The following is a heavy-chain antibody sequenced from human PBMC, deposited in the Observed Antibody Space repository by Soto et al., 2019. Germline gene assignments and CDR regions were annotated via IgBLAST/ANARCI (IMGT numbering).Heavy chain of an antibody. CDR1: GFKFSYCS. D-gene: IGHD2-15*01. Sequence: GFKFSYCSLHRSRKDPGKGLEWVSFISGSGDTKYYADSVKCRFTISRDNAKNSLYLQMSSLRDEDTSFYYRAQYWSIDV. J-gene: IGHJ3*01. CDR3: AQYWSIDV. CDR2: ISGSGDTK. V-gene: IGHV3-48*02.